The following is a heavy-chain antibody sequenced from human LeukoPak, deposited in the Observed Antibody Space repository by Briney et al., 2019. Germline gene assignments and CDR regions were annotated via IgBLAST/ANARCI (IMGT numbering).Heavy chain of an antibody. V-gene: IGHV1-2*02. CDR3: ARGGRGAYYDILTLYYGMDV. CDR2: INPNSGGT. J-gene: IGHJ6*02. D-gene: IGHD3-9*01. CDR1: GYTFTGYY. Sequence: ASVKVSCKASGYTFTGYYMHWVRHAPGQGLEWMGWINPNSGGTNYAQKFQGRVTMTRATSISTAYMELSRLRSDDTAVYYRARGGRGAYYDILTLYYGMDVWGQGTTVTVSS.